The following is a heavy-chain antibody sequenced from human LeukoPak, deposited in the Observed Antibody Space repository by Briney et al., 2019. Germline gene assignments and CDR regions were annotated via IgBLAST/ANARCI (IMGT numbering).Heavy chain of an antibody. J-gene: IGHJ4*02. D-gene: IGHD2-15*01. CDR3: ARVGSTPAKFDH. Sequence: PSETLSLTCAVSGVSFGRYSWTWIRQSPGKGLECIGEINFSGYTKYNPSLKSRVTMSVDRSKNQFSLKLASVTAADTAIYFCARVGSTPAKFDHWGQGTLVTVSS. CDR2: INFSGYT. CDR1: GVSFGRYS. V-gene: IGHV4-34*01.